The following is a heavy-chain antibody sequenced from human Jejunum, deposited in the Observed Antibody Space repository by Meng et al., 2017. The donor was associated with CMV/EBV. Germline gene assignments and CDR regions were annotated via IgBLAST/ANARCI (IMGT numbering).Heavy chain of an antibody. J-gene: IGHJ6*02. CDR2: IYGGGDQ. D-gene: IGHD2/OR15-2a*01. CDR3: AKNFRTYRSGVQYYTMDV. Sequence: FSVSAITWVRQAPGKGLEWVSVIYGGGDQFYGDSVKGRFTISRDNSKNILSLQLNSLRAEDTAVYYCAKNFRTYRSGVQYYTMDVWGQGTTVTVSS. V-gene: IGHV3-23*03. CDR1: FSVSA.